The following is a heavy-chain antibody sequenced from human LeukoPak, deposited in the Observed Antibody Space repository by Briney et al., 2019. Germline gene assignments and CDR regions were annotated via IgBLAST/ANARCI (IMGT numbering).Heavy chain of an antibody. CDR3: AKTRTYYDILTGYYPDY. CDR2: ISGSGGST. D-gene: IGHD3-9*01. V-gene: IGHV3-23*01. Sequence: PGGSLRLSCAASGFTFSSYAVSWVRQAPGKGLEWVSAISGSGGSTYYADSVKGRFTISRDNSKNTLYLQMNSLRAEDTAVYYCAKTRTYYDILTGYYPDYWGQGTLVTVSS. J-gene: IGHJ4*02. CDR1: GFTFSSYA.